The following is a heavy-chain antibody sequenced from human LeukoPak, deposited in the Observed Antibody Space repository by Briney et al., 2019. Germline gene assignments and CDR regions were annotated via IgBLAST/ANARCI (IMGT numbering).Heavy chain of an antibody. CDR2: IYSGGST. Sequence: GGSLRLSCATSGFTVSSNYMSWVRQAPGKGLEWVSVIYSGGSTYYADSVKGRFTISRGNSKNTLYLQMNSLRAEDTAVYHCARDRRGFYDSSGLDAFDIWGQGTMVTVSS. J-gene: IGHJ3*02. CDR1: GFTVSSNY. CDR3: ARDRRGFYDSSGLDAFDI. V-gene: IGHV3-53*01. D-gene: IGHD3-22*01.